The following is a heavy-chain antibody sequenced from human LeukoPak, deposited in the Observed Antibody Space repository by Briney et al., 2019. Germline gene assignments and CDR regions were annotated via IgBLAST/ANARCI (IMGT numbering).Heavy chain of an antibody. CDR2: ISGSGDTT. CDR1: GFTFSSYA. D-gene: IGHD3-10*01. Sequence: GGSLRLSCAASGFTFSSYAMSWVRQAPGKGLEWVPAISGSGDTTYYADSVKGRFTISRDNSKNTLYLQMNNLRVEDTAVYYCAKEGTYFFDNWGQGTLVTVSS. J-gene: IGHJ4*02. V-gene: IGHV3-23*01. CDR3: AKEGTYFFDN.